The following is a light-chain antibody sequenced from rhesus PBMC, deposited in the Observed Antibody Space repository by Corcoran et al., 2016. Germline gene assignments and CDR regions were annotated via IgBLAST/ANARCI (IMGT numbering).Light chain of an antibody. V-gene: IGKV1-25*01. CDR1: QDINTY. J-gene: IGKJ4*01. CDR3: QKYNNLVT. CDR2: YAT. Sequence: DIQMTQSPSSVSASVGDRVTITCRANQDINTYLAWYQQKPEKAPKLLIYYATTVHGGVPSRFSGSGSGTEFTLTISSLQPEDFATYYCQKYNNLVTFGGGTKVEIK.